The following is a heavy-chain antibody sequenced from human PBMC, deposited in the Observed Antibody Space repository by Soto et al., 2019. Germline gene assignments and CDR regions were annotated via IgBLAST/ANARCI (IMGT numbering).Heavy chain of an antibody. CDR3: ARDTNRRLEFDP. CDR2: INPNSGGT. J-gene: IGHJ5*02. Sequence: ASVEVSCKXSGYTFTGYYMHWVRQAPGQGLEWMGWINPNSGGTNYAQKFQGRVTMTRDTSISTAYMELSRLRSDDTAVYYCARDTNRRLEFDPWGQGTLVTVSS. V-gene: IGHV1-2*02. CDR1: GYTFTGYY. D-gene: IGHD1-1*01.